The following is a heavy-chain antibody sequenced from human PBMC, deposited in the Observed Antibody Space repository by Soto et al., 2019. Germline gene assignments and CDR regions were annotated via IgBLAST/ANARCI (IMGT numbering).Heavy chain of an antibody. J-gene: IGHJ4*02. D-gene: IGHD3-22*01. CDR2: ISAYNGNT. CDR1: GYTFTSYG. CDR3: ARDKEGYYDSSGYYYTFDY. V-gene: IGHV1-18*01. Sequence: GASVKVSCKASGYTFTSYGISWVRQAPGQGLEWMGWISAYNGNTNYAQKLQGRVTMTTDTSTSTAYMELSSLRSEDTAVYYCARDKEGYYDSSGYYYTFDYWGQGTLVTVSS.